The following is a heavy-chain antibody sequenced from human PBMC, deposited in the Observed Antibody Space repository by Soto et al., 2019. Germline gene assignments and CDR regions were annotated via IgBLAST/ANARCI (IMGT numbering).Heavy chain of an antibody. CDR1: GGTFSSYT. Sequence: GASVKVSCKASGGTFSSYTISWVRQAPGQGLEWMGRIIPILGIANYAQKSQGRVTITADTSTSTAYMELRSLRSDDTAVYYCARDSLDIVATIRWFDPWGQGTLVTVSS. V-gene: IGHV1-69*04. J-gene: IGHJ5*02. CDR2: IIPILGIA. CDR3: ARDSLDIVATIRWFDP. D-gene: IGHD5-12*01.